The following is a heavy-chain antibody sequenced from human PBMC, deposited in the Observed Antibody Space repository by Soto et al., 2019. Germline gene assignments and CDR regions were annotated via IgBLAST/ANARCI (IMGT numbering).Heavy chain of an antibody. CDR3: ARGAPDIVVVVAATTEYFEH. V-gene: IGHV3-33*01. J-gene: IGHJ1*01. Sequence: GGSLRLSCAASGFTFSSYGMHWVRQAPGKGLEWVAVIWYDGSNKYYADSVKGRFTISRDNSKDTRNLQMNSLRAEDTAVYYCARGAPDIVVVVAATTEYFEHWGQGTLVTVSS. CDR2: IWYDGSNK. CDR1: GFTFSSYG. D-gene: IGHD2-15*01.